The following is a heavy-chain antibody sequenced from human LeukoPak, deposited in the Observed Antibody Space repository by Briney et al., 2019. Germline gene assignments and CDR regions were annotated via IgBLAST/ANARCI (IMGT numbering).Heavy chain of an antibody. D-gene: IGHD5-18*01. J-gene: IGHJ5*02. CDR2: ISTDGRDT. Sequence: GGSLRLSCAASGFTFSDYWMDWVRQDPGKGLVWVSRISTDGRDTTYADSVKGRFTISRDNAKNSLYLQMNSLRAEDTAVYYCARDSSIQSLDPWGQGTLVTVSS. CDR1: GFTFSDYW. CDR3: ARDSSIQSLDP. V-gene: IGHV3-74*01.